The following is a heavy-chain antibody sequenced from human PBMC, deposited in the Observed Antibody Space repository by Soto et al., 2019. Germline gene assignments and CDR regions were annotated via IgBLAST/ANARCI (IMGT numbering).Heavy chain of an antibody. J-gene: IGHJ4*02. V-gene: IGHV3-23*01. D-gene: IGHD3-3*01. Sequence: GALRLSCAASGFSFSSYAMSWVRQAPGKGLEWVSAISGGGGNTYYADSVKGRFTISRDNSKNTLYLQMNSLRAEDTAVYYCANSRPPVDFFLDYWGQGTLVTVSS. CDR1: GFSFSSYA. CDR2: ISGGGGNT. CDR3: ANSRPPVDFFLDY.